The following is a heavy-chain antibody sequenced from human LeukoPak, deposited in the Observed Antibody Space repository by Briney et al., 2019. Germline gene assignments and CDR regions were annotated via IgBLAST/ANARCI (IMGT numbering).Heavy chain of an antibody. D-gene: IGHD2-2*01. V-gene: IGHV3-23*01. CDR3: AKVNYYQPYF. CDR2: VDVTTGGS. J-gene: IGHJ4*02. CDR1: GFTLSSYA. Sequence: GGSLRLSCAASGFTLSSYAMSWVRQAPGKGLEWVSTVDVTTGGSYYADSVKGRFTISRDTFQNTLYLQLNSLRVDDTAIYYCAKVNYYQPYFWGQGTLVTVSS.